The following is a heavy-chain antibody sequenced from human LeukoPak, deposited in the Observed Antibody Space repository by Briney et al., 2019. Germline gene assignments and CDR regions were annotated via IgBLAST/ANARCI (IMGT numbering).Heavy chain of an antibody. D-gene: IGHD6-19*01. V-gene: IGHV3-30*04. J-gene: IGHJ4*02. CDR2: ISYDGSNK. CDR1: GFTFSSYA. Sequence: GGSLRLSCAASGFTFSSYAMQWVRQAPGKGLECVAVISYDGSNKYYADSVKGRFTISRDNSKNTLYLQMNSLRDEDTAVYYCARSIAVAGTFDYWGQGTLVTVSS. CDR3: ARSIAVAGTFDY.